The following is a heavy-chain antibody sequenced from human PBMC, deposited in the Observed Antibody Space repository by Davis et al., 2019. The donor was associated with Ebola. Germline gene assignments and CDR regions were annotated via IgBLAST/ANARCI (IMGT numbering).Heavy chain of an antibody. CDR1: GFTFSCSA. V-gene: IGHV3-73*01. Sequence: GESLKISCAASGFTFSCSAMHWVRQASGKGLEWVGRLRSKANSYATAYAASVKGRFTISRDDSKNTAYLQMKSLKTEETAVYYCTRDSSSVDYWGQGTLVTVSS. D-gene: IGHD6-13*01. J-gene: IGHJ4*02. CDR3: TRDSSSVDY. CDR2: LRSKANSYAT.